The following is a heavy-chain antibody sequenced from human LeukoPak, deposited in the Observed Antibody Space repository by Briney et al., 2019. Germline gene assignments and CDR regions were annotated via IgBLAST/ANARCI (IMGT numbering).Heavy chain of an antibody. CDR2: IDGSGDKT. D-gene: IGHD6-13*01. CDR1: GFTFSAYA. V-gene: IGHV3-23*01. Sequence: PGGSLRLSCITSGFTFSAYAMTWVRQAPGQGLEWISSIDGSGDKTYYGDSVKGRFTISRDNSKNTLYLQMNSLRAEDTAVYYCAKAHSSSWYYFDYWGQGTLVTVSS. J-gene: IGHJ4*02. CDR3: AKAHSSSWYYFDY.